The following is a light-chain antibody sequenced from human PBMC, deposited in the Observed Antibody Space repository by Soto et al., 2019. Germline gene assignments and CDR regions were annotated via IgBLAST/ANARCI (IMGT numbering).Light chain of an antibody. J-gene: IGKJ5*01. CDR1: QSLLHSNGYNY. CDR3: MQALQTPSIT. V-gene: IGKV2-28*01. Sequence: DIVMTQSPLSLPVTPGEPASISCRSSQSLLHSNGYNYLDWYLQKPGQSPQLLIYLGSNRASGVPDRFSGSGSVTDLTLKISRVEAEDVGVDYCMQALQTPSITFGQWTRLEIK. CDR2: LGS.